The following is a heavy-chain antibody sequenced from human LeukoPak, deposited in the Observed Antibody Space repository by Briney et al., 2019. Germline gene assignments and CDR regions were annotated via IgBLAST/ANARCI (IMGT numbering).Heavy chain of an antibody. CDR3: ARIHDYYDSSGYSYGYYGMDV. J-gene: IGHJ6*02. CDR1: GFTFSSCS. CDR2: ISSNSNYI. Sequence: GGSLRLSCAASGFTFSSCSMNWVRQAPGKGLEWVSSISSNSNYIYYADSVKGRFTISRDNAKNSLYLQMNSLRAEDTAVYYCARIHDYYDSSGYSYGYYGMDVWGQGTTVTVSS. V-gene: IGHV3-21*01. D-gene: IGHD3-22*01.